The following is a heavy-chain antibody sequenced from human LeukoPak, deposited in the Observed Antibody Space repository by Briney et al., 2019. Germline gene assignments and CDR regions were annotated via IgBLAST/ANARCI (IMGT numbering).Heavy chain of an antibody. CDR1: GGSISSSNW. Sequence: PSETLSLTCAVSGGSISSSNWWSWVRQPPGKGLEWIGEIYHSGSTNYNPSLKSRVTISVDKSKNQFSLKLSSVTAADTAVYYCARDIQYCSGGSCYGDWGQGTLVTVSS. CDR3: ARDIQYCSGGSCYGD. V-gene: IGHV4-4*02. J-gene: IGHJ4*02. D-gene: IGHD2-15*01. CDR2: IYHSGST.